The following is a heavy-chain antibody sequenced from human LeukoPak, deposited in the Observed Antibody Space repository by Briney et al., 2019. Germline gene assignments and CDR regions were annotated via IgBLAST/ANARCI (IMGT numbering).Heavy chain of an antibody. CDR3: ASKADVLLESLGAFDI. D-gene: IGHD3-10*01. CDR2: IIPIFGTA. J-gene: IGHJ3*02. CDR1: GGTFSSYA. V-gene: IGHV1-69*05. Sequence: APVKVSCKASGGTFSSYAISWVRQAPGQGLEWMGGIIPIFGTANYAQKFQGRVTITTDESTSTAYMELSSLRSEDTAVYYCASKADVLLESLGAFDIWGQGTMVTVPS.